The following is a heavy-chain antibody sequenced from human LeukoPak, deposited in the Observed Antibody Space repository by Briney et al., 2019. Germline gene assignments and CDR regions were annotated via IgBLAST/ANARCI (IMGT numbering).Heavy chain of an antibody. V-gene: IGHV3-21*01. CDR1: GFTFSSYS. Sequence: GGSLRLSCAASGFTFSSYSMNWVRQAPGKGLEWVSSISSTSSFMYYADSVKGRFTVSRDSAKNSLYLQMNSLRVEDTAVYYCARGTHYTSGWLQLGYWGQGTLVTVSS. CDR2: ISSTSSFM. CDR3: ARGTHYTSGWLQLGY. D-gene: IGHD6-19*01. J-gene: IGHJ4*02.